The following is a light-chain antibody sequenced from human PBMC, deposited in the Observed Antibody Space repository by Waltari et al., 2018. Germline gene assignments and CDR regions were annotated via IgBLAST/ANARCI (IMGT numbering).Light chain of an antibody. V-gene: IGKV1-39*01. CDR1: QSISSY. CDR3: QQSYSTPL. CDR2: AAS. Sequence: DIQMTQSPSSLSASVGDRVTITCRASQSISSYLNWYQQKPGKAPKLLIYAASILQSGVPSRFSGSGSGTDFTLTISSLQPEDFATYYCQQSYSTPLFGPGTKVDIK. J-gene: IGKJ3*01.